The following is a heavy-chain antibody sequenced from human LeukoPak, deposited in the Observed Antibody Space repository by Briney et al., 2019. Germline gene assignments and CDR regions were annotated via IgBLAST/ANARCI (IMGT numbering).Heavy chain of an antibody. CDR2: IIPIFGTA. V-gene: IGHV1-69*13. Sequence: SVTVSCTASGGTFSSYAISWVRQAPGQGLEWMGGIIPIFGTANYAQKFQGRVTITADESTSTAYMELSSLRSEDTAVYYCARDRGSSSSRPAKPRYYGMDVWGQGTTVTVSS. D-gene: IGHD6-6*01. J-gene: IGHJ6*02. CDR3: ARDRGSSSSRPAKPRYYGMDV. CDR1: GGTFSSYA.